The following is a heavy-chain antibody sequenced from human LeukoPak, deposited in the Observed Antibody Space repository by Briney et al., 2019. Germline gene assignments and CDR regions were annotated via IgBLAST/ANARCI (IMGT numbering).Heavy chain of an antibody. D-gene: IGHD6-6*01. Sequence: PSETLSLTCTVSGGSISSSSYSWGWIRQPPGKGLEWIGSIYYSGSTYYNPSLKSRVTISVDTSKNQFSLKLSSVTAADTAVYYCARTRPAARPEGFDYWGQGTLVTVSS. CDR1: GGSISSSSYS. V-gene: IGHV4-39*01. CDR3: ARTRPAARPEGFDY. CDR2: IYYSGST. J-gene: IGHJ4*02.